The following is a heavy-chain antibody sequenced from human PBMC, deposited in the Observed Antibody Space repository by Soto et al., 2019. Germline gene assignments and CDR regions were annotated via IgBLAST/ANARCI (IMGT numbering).Heavy chain of an antibody. CDR2: ISNSGTTV. Sequence: EVQLVESGGGWVQPGGSLRLSCAAPAFIFIGYEMNWVRQAPGKGLEWISYISNSGTTVKYADSVKGRFTVSRDNAKKSLYLQMHSLRVEDTAVYFCARSRGGGFDDYFDHWDQGTLVTVSS. CDR1: AFIFIGYE. D-gene: IGHD2-15*01. V-gene: IGHV3-48*03. J-gene: IGHJ4*02. CDR3: ARSRGGGFDDYFDH.